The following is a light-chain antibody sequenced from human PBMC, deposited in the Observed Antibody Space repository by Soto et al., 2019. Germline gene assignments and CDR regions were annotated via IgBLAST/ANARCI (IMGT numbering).Light chain of an antibody. CDR2: AAS. J-gene: IGKJ5*01. CDR3: QQSYSTPLT. CDR1: QSISSN. V-gene: IGKV1-39*01. Sequence: DIQMTQSPSTLSASVGDRVTITCRASQSISSNLNWYQQKPGKAPKLLIYAASSLQSGVPSRFSGGGSGTDFTLTISSLQPEDFATYSCQQSYSTPLTFGGGTRLEIK.